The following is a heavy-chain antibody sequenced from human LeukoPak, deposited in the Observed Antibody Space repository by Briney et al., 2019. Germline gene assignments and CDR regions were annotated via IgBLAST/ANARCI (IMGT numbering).Heavy chain of an antibody. J-gene: IGHJ2*01. CDR1: GFTFSSYS. V-gene: IGHV3-21*06. Sequence: GGSLRVSCAASGFTFSSYSMNWVRQAPGKGLEWVSSISSSSNYIHYADSVKSRFTISTDNAKNSLYLQMNRLRAEDTAVYYCARSGTLYGDPLWAYDLWGRGTLVTVSS. CDR2: ISSSSNYI. D-gene: IGHD4-17*01. CDR3: ARSGTLYGDPLWAYDL.